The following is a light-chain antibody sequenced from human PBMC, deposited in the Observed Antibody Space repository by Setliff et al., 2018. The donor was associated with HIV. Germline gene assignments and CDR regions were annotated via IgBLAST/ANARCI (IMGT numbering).Light chain of an antibody. V-gene: IGLV2-14*01. CDR2: DVT. Sequence: QSVLTQPASVSGSPGQSITISCTGTSSDVGLYNFVSWYQQHPGKVPKLIIYDVTNRPSGISHRFSGAKSGNTASLTISGLQADDDADYYCSSFRTSRKFVFGTGTKV. J-gene: IGLJ1*01. CDR3: SSFRTSRKFV. CDR1: SSDVGLYNF.